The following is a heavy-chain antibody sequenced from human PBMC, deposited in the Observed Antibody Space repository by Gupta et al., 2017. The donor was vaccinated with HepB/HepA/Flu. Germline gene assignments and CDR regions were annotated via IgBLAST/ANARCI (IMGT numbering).Heavy chain of an antibody. CDR2: IWYDGSNK. V-gene: IGHV3-33*01. J-gene: IGHJ2*01. CDR3: ARDYADIVVGPAAISWYFDL. Sequence: QVQLVESGGGVVQPGRSLRLSCAASGFTFSSYGMHWVRQAPGKGLEWVAVIWYDGSNKYYADSVKGRFTIARDNSKNTLYLQRNSLRAEETAVYYCARDYADIVVGPAAISWYFDLWGRGTLVTVSS. D-gene: IGHD2-2*02. CDR1: GFTFSSYG.